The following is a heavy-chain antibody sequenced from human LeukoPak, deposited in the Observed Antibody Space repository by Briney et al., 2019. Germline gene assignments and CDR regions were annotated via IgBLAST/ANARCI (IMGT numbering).Heavy chain of an antibody. CDR1: GFTFSSYA. Sequence: GGSLRLSCAASGFTFSSYAMSWVRQAPGKGLEWVSVIYSGGSTYYADSVKGRFTISRDNSKNTLYLQMDSLRAEDTAVYYCARGPHTRDYYYYGMDVWGQGTTVTVSS. CDR3: ARGPHTRDYYYYGMDV. V-gene: IGHV3-66*01. J-gene: IGHJ6*02. CDR2: IYSGGST.